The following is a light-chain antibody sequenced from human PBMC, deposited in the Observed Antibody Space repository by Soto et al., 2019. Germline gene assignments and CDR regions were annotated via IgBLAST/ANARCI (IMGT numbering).Light chain of an antibody. V-gene: IGKV3-20*01. CDR3: QQYGSSPFT. CDR2: GAS. J-gene: IGKJ3*01. CDR1: QRVSSSF. Sequence: EIVLTQSPGTLSLSPGERATLSCRASQRVSSSFLAWYHQKPGQAPRLLIYGASSRATGIPDRFSGSGSGTEFTLTISRLEPEDFAVYYCQQYGSSPFTFGPGTKVDIK.